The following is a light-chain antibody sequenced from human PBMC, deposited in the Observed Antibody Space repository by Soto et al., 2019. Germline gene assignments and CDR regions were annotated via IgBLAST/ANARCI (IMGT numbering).Light chain of an antibody. CDR2: GAS. CDR3: QQYDNWPLT. V-gene: IGKV3-15*01. Sequence: EIVMTQSPATLSVSPGERATLSCRASQSVSGNLAWYQQKPGQAPRLLIYGASTRATGIPARFSGSGSGTEFTLTISSLQSEDFAVYCRQQYDNWPLTFGGGTKVDIK. CDR1: QSVSGN. J-gene: IGKJ4*01.